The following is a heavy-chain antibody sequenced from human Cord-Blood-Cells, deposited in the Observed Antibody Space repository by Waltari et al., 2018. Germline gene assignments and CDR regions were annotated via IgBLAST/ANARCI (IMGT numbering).Heavy chain of an antibody. Sequence: QVQLQQWGAGLLKPSETLSLTCAVYGGSFSGYYWSWIRQPPGKGLEWIGEINHSGSTNYNPSLESRVTISVDASKNHFSLKLSSVTAADTAVYYCARGSPMITFGGVIADLYYFDYWGQGTLVTVSS. D-gene: IGHD3-16*02. CDR3: ARGSPMITFGGVIADLYYFDY. CDR2: INHSGST. CDR1: GGSFSGYY. J-gene: IGHJ4*02. V-gene: IGHV4-34*01.